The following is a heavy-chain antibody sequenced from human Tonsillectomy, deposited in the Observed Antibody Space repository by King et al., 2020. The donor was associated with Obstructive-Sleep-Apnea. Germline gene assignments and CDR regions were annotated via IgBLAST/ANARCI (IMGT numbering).Heavy chain of an antibody. J-gene: IGHJ4*02. CDR2: IYHSGST. V-gene: IGHV4-4*02. CDR1: GGSIRSSNW. CDR3: ARDGEKKRFDY. Sequence: QLQESGPGLVKPSGTLSLTCAVSGGSIRSSNWRSWVRQPPGKGLEWVGEIYHSGSTKYNPSHTSRVTISVNKAKNQFSLKLSSVTAADTAVYYCARDGEKKRFDYWGQGTLVTVSS. D-gene: IGHD7-27*01.